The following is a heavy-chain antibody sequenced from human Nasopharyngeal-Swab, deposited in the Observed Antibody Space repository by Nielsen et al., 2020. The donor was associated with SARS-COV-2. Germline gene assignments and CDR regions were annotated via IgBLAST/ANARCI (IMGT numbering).Heavy chain of an antibody. V-gene: IGHV1-24*01. J-gene: IGHJ5*02. Sequence: ASVKVSCKVSGYTLTELSMHWVRQAPGKGLEWMGGLDPEDGETIYAQKFQGRVTTTEDTSTDTAYMELSSLRSEDTAVYYCATGDPTVTTSNWFDPWGQGTLVTVSS. CDR3: ATGDPTVTTSNWFDP. CDR1: GYTLTELS. D-gene: IGHD4-17*01. CDR2: LDPEDGET.